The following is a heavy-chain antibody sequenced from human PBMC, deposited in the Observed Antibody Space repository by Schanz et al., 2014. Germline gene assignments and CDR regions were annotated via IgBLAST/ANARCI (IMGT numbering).Heavy chain of an antibody. CDR3: VRDTDYHFDY. V-gene: IGHV3-74*01. D-gene: IGHD4-17*01. Sequence: EVQLVESGGGFVQPGGSLRLSCAASGFTFSDSWMHWVRQAPGKGLVWVSLTSNDGSFTTFADSVKGRFTISRDNAKNTLYLQMNSLRAEDTAVYYCVRDTDYHFDYWGQGTLVTVSS. J-gene: IGHJ4*02. CDR1: GFTFSDSW. CDR2: TSNDGSFT.